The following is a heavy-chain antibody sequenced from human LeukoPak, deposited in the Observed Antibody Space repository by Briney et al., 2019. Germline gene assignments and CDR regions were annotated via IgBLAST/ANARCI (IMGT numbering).Heavy chain of an antibody. J-gene: IGHJ6*03. V-gene: IGHV4-39*07. CDR2: IYYSGST. D-gene: IGHD3-3*01. Sequence: SETLSLTCTVSGGSISSSSYYWGWIRQPPGKGLEWIGSIYYSGSTYFNPSLKSRVTISVDKSKTQFSLKLSSVTAADTAVYYCARQRYYDFWSGYSGYAWYYYYYYMDVWGKGTTVTVSS. CDR1: GGSISSSSYY. CDR3: ARQRYYDFWSGYSGYAWYYYYYYMDV.